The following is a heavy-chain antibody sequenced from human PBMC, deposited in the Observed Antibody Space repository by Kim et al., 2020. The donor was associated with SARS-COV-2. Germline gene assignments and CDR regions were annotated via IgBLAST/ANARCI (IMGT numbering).Heavy chain of an antibody. CDR2: ISWNSGSI. V-gene: IGHV3-9*01. D-gene: IGHD2-2*01. J-gene: IGHJ6*02. CDR3: ATISSTSWSHYGMDV. CDR1: GFTFDDYA. Sequence: GGSLRLSCAASGFTFDDYAMHWVRQAPGKGLEWVSGISWNSGSIGYADSVKGRFTISRDNAKNSLYLQMNSLRAEDTALYYCATISSTSWSHYGMDVWGQGTTVTVSS.